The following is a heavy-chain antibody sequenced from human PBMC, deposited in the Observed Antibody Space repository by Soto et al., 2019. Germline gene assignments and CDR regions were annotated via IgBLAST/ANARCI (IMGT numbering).Heavy chain of an antibody. V-gene: IGHV4-4*07. CDR3: ARACSSNSCYDVFDY. J-gene: IGHJ4*02. D-gene: IGHD2-2*01. CDR2: IYTSGST. CDR1: GGSISSYY. Sequence: SETLSLTCTVSGGSISSYYWSWIRQPAGKGLEWIGRIYTSGSTNYNPSLKSRVTMSVDTPKNQFSLKLSSVTAADTAVYYCARACSSNSCYDVFDYWGQGTLVTVSS.